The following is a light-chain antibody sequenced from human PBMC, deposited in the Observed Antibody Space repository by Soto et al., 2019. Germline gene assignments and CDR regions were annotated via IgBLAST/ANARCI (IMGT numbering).Light chain of an antibody. Sequence: EIVLTQSPATLSLSPGERATLSCRASQSVSSKIAWYQQKPGQAPRLLIYDASNRATGIPARFSGSGSGTDFTLTISSLEPEDIGVYYCQQRSNWPLTFGGGTKVEIK. J-gene: IGKJ4*01. CDR1: QSVSSK. CDR2: DAS. CDR3: QQRSNWPLT. V-gene: IGKV3-11*01.